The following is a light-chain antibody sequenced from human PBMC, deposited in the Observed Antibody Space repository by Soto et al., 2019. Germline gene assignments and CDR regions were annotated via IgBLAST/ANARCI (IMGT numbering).Light chain of an antibody. J-gene: IGKJ4*01. CDR1: QGINNH. CDR2: DAS. CDR3: QNYNSAPPAGT. V-gene: IGKV1-27*01. Sequence: DFQMTQSPSSLSASVGDRVTITCRASQGINNHLAWFQQKSGKVPKVLLYDASTLQSGVASRFSGSGSGRDFTLTISSLQPEDVATYYCQNYNSAPPAGTFGGGTKVEIK.